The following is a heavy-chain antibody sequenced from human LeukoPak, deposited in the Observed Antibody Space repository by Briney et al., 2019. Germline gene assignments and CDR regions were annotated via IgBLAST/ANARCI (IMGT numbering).Heavy chain of an antibody. V-gene: IGHV3-48*02. Sequence: PGGSLRLSCAASGFSFSSYSMNWVRQAPGKGLEWVSYISSTSTTCYADSVKGRFTISRDNAKNSLYLQMNSLRDEDTALYYCARDKYGGLWGQGTMVTVSS. J-gene: IGHJ3*01. D-gene: IGHD3-16*01. CDR3: ARDKYGGL. CDR1: GFSFSSYS. CDR2: ISSTSTT.